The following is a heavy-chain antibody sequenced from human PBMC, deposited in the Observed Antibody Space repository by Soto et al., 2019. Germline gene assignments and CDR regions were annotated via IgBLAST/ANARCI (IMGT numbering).Heavy chain of an antibody. V-gene: IGHV4-39*01. CDR1: GVSIHNSHSF. Sequence: PSETLSLTCTVSGVSIHNSHSFWAWIRQPPGKGLEFIGSVYHNGGAHYNSSLKSRVTISVDTAHNKVSLRMRSLTAADTAVYYCGRVVEGATRHTDPDSWGQGILVTVSS. CDR3: GRVVEGATRHTDPDS. J-gene: IGHJ5*01. CDR2: VYHNGGA. D-gene: IGHD2-21*01.